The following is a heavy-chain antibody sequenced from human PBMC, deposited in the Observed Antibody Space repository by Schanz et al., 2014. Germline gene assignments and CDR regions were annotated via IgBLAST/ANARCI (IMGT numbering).Heavy chain of an antibody. CDR3: AKGRMTATNFFDS. V-gene: IGHV3-7*01. CDR2: IKQDGSEK. D-gene: IGHD1-7*01. CDR1: GFTFSNYW. J-gene: IGHJ4*02. Sequence: EVQLVESGGGLLQPGGSLRVSCAASGFTFSNYWMSWVRQAPGKGLEWVANIKQDGSEKFYVDSVKGRFTISRDNAKNALYLQMNSLRAEDTAVYYCAKGRMTATNFFDSWGQGTLVTVSS.